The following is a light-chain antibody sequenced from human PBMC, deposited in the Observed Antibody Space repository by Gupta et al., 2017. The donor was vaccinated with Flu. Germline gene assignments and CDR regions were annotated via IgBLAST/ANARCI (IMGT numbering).Light chain of an antibody. CDR2: WAS. CDR3: HQVDSAPLT. CDR1: QSRLAASNNQHF. Sequence: IVLTQSPDSLAVSLGGRATITCKSSQSRLAASNNQHFLAWFQKKPGQPPRLLIYWASTRQSGVPDRFSGSGSGTDFTLTISSLQAEDMAVYYCHQVDSAPLTFGQGTRLEIK. J-gene: IGKJ5*01. V-gene: IGKV4-1*01.